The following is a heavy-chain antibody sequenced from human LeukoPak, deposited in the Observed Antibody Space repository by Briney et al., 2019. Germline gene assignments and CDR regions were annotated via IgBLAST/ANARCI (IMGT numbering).Heavy chain of an antibody. CDR1: GFTFNNYN. Sequence: GGSLRLSCAASGFTFNNYNINWVRQAPGKGLEWVPSISSTSTYIYYADSVKGRFTISRDYPKNSLYLQMNSLRAEDTAVYYCARAPTSEQQLQFDYWGQGTLVTVSS. D-gene: IGHD6-13*01. V-gene: IGHV3-21*01. J-gene: IGHJ4*02. CDR2: ISSTSTYI. CDR3: ARAPTSEQQLQFDY.